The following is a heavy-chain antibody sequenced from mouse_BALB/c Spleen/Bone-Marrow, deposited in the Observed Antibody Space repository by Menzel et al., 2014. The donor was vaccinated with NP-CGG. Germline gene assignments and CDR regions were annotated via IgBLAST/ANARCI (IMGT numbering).Heavy chain of an antibody. V-gene: IGHV1S137*01. CDR3: ARWDGKYAMDY. J-gene: IGHJ4*01. D-gene: IGHD2-1*01. CDR2: LITYYGDA. Sequence: QVHVKQSGAELVRPGISVKISCKGSGYTFTDYGTHWVRQSHAKSLEWIGVLITYYGDASYDPRFKGKATMTVDKSSSTAYMEIARLTSEDSAIYYCARWDGKYAMDYWGQGTSVTVSS. CDR1: GYTFTDYG.